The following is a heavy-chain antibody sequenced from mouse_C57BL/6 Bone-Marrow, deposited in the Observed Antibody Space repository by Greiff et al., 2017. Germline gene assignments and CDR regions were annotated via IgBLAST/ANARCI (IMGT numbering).Heavy chain of an antibody. J-gene: IGHJ4*01. D-gene: IGHD2-13*01. CDR3: ARRAMVTMRYYAMDY. Sequence: EVMLVESGGGLVQPGGSLKLSCAASGFTFSDYYMYWVRQTPEKRLEWVAYISNGGGSTYYPDTLKGRFTISRDNAKNTLYLQMSSLKSEDTAMYYCARRAMVTMRYYAMDYWGQGTSVTVSS. CDR2: ISNGGGST. CDR1: GFTFSDYY. V-gene: IGHV5-12*01.